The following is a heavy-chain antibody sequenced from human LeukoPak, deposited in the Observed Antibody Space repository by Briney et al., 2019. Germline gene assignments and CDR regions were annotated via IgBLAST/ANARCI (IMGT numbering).Heavy chain of an antibody. V-gene: IGHV4-61*01. CDR3: ARGEGWLANDY. CDR1: GGSFSSGSYY. D-gene: IGHD5-24*01. Sequence: PSETLSLTCTVSGGSFSSGSYYWSWIRQPPGKGLEWIGYIYYSGSTNYNPSLKSRVTISVDTSKNQFSLKLSSVTAADTAVYYCARGEGWLANDYWGQGTLVTVSS. CDR2: IYYSGST. J-gene: IGHJ4*02.